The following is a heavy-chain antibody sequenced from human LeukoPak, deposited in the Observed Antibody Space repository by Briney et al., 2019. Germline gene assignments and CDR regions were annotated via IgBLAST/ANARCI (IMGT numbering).Heavy chain of an antibody. CDR2: ISGGGGST. CDR1: GFTFSSYA. CDR3: AKDFRIGYSSSRPRAPSAFDI. V-gene: IGHV3-23*01. Sequence: GGSLRLSCAASGFTFSSYAMSWVRQAPGKGLEWVSAISGGGGSTYYADSVKGRFTISRDNSKNTLYLQMNSLRAEDTAVYYCAKDFRIGYSSSRPRAPSAFDIWGQGTMVTVSS. J-gene: IGHJ3*02. D-gene: IGHD6-13*01.